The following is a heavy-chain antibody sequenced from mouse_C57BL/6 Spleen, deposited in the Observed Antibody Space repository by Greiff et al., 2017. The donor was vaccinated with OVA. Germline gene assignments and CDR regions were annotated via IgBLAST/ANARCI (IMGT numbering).Heavy chain of an antibody. CDR1: GFSLTSYG. CDR2: IWSDGST. Sequence: VHLVESGPGLVAPSQSLSITCTVSGFSLTSYGVHWVRQPPGKGLEWLVVIWSDGSTTYNSALKSRLSISKDNSKSQVFLKMNSLQTDDTAMYYCARANWGGFYAMDYWGQGTSVTVSS. J-gene: IGHJ4*01. D-gene: IGHD4-1*01. CDR3: ARANWGGFYAMDY. V-gene: IGHV2-6*03.